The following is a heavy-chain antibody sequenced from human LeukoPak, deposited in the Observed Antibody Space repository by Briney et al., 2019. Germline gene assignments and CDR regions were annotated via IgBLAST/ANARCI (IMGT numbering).Heavy chain of an antibody. CDR3: ARETTSGWFDP. CDR2: MYTGGTT. Sequence: GGSLRLSCAASGLTISSNYMSWVRQAPGKGLEWVSVMYTGGTTYYADSVKGRFTISRDNSKNTLYLQMNSLRAEDTAVYYCARETTSGWFDPWGQGTLVTVSS. V-gene: IGHV3-53*01. J-gene: IGHJ5*02. CDR1: GLTISSNY. D-gene: IGHD1/OR15-1a*01.